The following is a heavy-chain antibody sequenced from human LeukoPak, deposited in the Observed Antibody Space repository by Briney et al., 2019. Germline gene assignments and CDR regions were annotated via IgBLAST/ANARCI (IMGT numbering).Heavy chain of an antibody. Sequence: SETLSLTCAVYGGSFSGYYWSWIRQPPGKGLEWIGEINHSGSTNYNPSLKSRVTISVDTSKNQFSLKLSSVTAADTAVYYCAREFSSTSGENWFDPWGQGTLVTVSS. CDR2: INHSGST. CDR3: AREFSSTSGENWFDP. J-gene: IGHJ5*02. CDR1: GGSFSGYY. D-gene: IGHD2-2*01. V-gene: IGHV4-34*01.